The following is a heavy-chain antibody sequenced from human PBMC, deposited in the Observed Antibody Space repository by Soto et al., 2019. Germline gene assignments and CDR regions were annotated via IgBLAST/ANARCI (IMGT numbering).Heavy chain of an antibody. CDR1: GYSFTSYW. CDR2: IYPGDSDT. J-gene: IGHJ6*03. Sequence: GESLKISCKGSGYSFTSYWIGWVRQMPGKGLEWMGIIYPGDSDTRYSPSFQGQVTISADKSISTAYLQWSSLKASDTAMYYCARARDEGPYYYYYMDVWGKGTTVTVSS. CDR3: ARARDEGPYYYYYMDV. V-gene: IGHV5-51*01.